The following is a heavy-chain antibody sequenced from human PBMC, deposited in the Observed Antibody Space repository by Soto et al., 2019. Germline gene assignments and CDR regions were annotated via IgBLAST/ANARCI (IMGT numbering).Heavy chain of an antibody. D-gene: IGHD3-22*01. CDR1: GVTFSNYA. J-gene: IGHJ4*02. CDR3: AKSRYSDSSGDFYDF. Sequence: EVQLLESGGGLVQPGGSLRLSCAASGVTFSNYAMSWVRQAPGKGLEWVSGIGGRATSAYYADSVKGRFAISRGNSYNTLFLQLNSLRAEDTAVYYCAKSRYSDSSGDFYDFWGQGTLVSVSS. CDR2: IGGRATSA. V-gene: IGHV3-23*01.